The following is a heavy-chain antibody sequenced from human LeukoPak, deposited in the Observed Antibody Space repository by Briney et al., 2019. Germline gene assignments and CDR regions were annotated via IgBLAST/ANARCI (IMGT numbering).Heavy chain of an antibody. CDR3: ARGADTAMPFDI. CDR2: ISSSSSYI. D-gene: IGHD5-18*01. Sequence: GGSLRLSCAASGFTFSSYSMNWVRQAPGKGLEWVSSISSSSSYIYYADSVKGRFTISRDNAKNSLYLQMNSLRAEDTAVYYCARGADTAMPFDIWGQGTMVTVSS. J-gene: IGHJ3*02. CDR1: GFTFSSYS. V-gene: IGHV3-21*01.